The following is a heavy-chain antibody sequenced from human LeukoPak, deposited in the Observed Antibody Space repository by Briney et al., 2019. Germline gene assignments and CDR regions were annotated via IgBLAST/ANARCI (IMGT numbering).Heavy chain of an antibody. J-gene: IGHJ3*02. D-gene: IGHD3-9*01. V-gene: IGHV4-59*01. CDR2: LSKSGNT. CDR1: GGSISSYY. CDR3: ARARYVNSFYAFDI. Sequence: TETLSLTCTVSGGSISSYYWSWIRLPPGKGLEWIGYLSKSGNTNYSPSLKSRVTIFGDTSKNQFFLKLSSVTAADTAVYYCARARYVNSFYAFDIWGQGTLVTVSS.